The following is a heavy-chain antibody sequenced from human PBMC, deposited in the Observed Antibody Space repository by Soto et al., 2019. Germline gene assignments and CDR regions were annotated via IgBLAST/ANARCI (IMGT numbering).Heavy chain of an antibody. Sequence: GGSLRLSCAASGFIFSSYAMNWVRQAPGKGLEWVAVISYDGSNKYYADSVKGRFTISRDDSKNTLFLQLNSLRTEDTAVYYCARRSVLTGSSLHYFYGMDVWGQGTTVTVSS. CDR1: GFIFSSYA. V-gene: IGHV3-30-3*01. J-gene: IGHJ6*02. CDR3: ARRSVLTGSSLHYFYGMDV. D-gene: IGHD3-9*01. CDR2: ISYDGSNK.